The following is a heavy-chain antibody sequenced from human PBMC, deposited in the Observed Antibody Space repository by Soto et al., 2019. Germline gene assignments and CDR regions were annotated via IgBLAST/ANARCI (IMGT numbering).Heavy chain of an antibody. CDR2: ISGSGGST. D-gene: IGHD3-3*01. CDR3: AKDLHDILEWFSSGMDV. CDR1: GFTFSSYA. J-gene: IGHJ6*02. Sequence: GGSLRLSCAASGFTFSSYAMSWVRQAPGKGLEWVSAISGSGGSTYYADSVKGRFTISRDNSKNTLYLQMNSLRAEDTAVYYCAKDLHDILEWFSSGMDVWGQGTTVTVSS. V-gene: IGHV3-23*01.